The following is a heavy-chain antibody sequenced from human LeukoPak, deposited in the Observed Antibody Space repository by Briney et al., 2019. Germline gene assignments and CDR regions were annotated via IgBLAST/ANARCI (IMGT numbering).Heavy chain of an antibody. CDR3: ARDGHGDYPFDY. V-gene: IGHV1-69*04. J-gene: IGHJ4*02. CDR1: GGTFSSYA. D-gene: IGHD4-17*01. Sequence: SVKVSCKASGGTFSSYAISWVRQAPGQGLGWVGRIIPILGIANYAQTFQGRVTITEGKSTSTDYMELSSLRTEDTAVYYCARDGHGDYPFDYWGQGTLVTVSS. CDR2: IIPILGIA.